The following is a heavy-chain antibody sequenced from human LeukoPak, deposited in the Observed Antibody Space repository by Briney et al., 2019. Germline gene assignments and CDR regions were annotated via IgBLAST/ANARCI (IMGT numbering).Heavy chain of an antibody. Sequence: GGSLRLSCAASGFTFSSYNMNWVRQAPGKGLEWVSSISSSSNYIYYADSVKGRFTISRDNAKNSLYLQMNSLRAEDTAVYYCARPLGANVFDIWVQGTPVTVSS. CDR3: ARPLGANVFDI. CDR2: ISSSSNYI. V-gene: IGHV3-21*01. J-gene: IGHJ3*02. CDR1: GFTFSSYN.